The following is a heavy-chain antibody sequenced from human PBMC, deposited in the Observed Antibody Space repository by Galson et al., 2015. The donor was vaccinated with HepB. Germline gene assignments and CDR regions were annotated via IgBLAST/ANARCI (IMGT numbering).Heavy chain of an antibody. CDR1: GGTFSSYA. J-gene: IGHJ5*02. D-gene: IGHD2-2*02. CDR3: ARVNVVVPAAILKNEGWFDP. CDR2: IIPIFGTA. V-gene: IGHV1-69*01. Sequence: SCKASGGTFSSYAISWVRQAPGQGLEWMGGIIPIFGTANYAQKFQGRVTITADESTSTAYMELSSLRSEDTAVYYCARVNVVVPAAILKNEGWFDPWGQGTLVTVSS.